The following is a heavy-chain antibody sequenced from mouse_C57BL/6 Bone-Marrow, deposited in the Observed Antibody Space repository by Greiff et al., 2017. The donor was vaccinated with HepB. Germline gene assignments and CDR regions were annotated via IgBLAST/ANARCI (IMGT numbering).Heavy chain of an antibody. J-gene: IGHJ2*01. D-gene: IGHD2-3*01. CDR1: GFTFSSYG. CDR2: ISSGGSYT. V-gene: IGHV5-6*01. Sequence: VQLKESGGDLVKPGGSLKLSCAASGFTFSSYGMSWVRQTPDKRLEWVATISSGGSYTYYPDSVKGRFTISRDNAKNTLYLQMSSLKSEDTAMYYCARRDGYYDYFDYWGQGTTLTVSS. CDR3: ARRDGYYDYFDY.